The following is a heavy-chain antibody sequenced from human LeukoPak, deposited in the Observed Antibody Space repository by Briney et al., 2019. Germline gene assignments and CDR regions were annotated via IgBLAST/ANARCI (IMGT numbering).Heavy chain of an antibody. V-gene: IGHV3-33*01. CDR2: IWYDGTNI. D-gene: IGHD4-11*01. CDR1: GLILSSYG. Sequence: GGSLRLSCAASGLILSSYGIHWVRQAPGKGLEWVAVIWYDGTNIYYGDSVKGRFSISRDNSENTVYLQMDSLRAEDTAVYYCARDAGGAFGNYVNYFDYWGQGTLVTVSS. J-gene: IGHJ4*02. CDR3: ARDAGGAFGNYVNYFDY.